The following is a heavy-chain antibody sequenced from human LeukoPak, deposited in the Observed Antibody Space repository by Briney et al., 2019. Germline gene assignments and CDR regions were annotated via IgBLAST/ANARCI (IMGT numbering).Heavy chain of an antibody. Sequence: ASVKVSCKTSGYKFNGFYMHWVRQAPGQGLEWMGWINPISGVAIYAQKFQGRVTMTRDTSISTAYMELINLRSDDTAIYDCARDIAAGTPRAFDIWGQGAMVTVSS. CDR1: GYKFNGFY. D-gene: IGHD6-25*01. CDR3: ARDIAAGTPRAFDI. CDR2: INPISGVA. J-gene: IGHJ3*02. V-gene: IGHV1-2*02.